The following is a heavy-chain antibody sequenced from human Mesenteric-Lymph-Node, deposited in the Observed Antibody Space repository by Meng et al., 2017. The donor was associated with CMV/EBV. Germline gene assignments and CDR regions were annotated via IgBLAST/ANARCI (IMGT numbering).Heavy chain of an antibody. CDR2: IISSGGTI. CDR3: ARTISGAFDI. D-gene: IGHD3-10*01. CDR1: GLTLGDYY. Sequence: GESLKISCATSGLTLGDYYMTWIRQAPGKGLEWVSYIISSGGTIYYADSVKGRFTISRDNAKNSLYLQMNSLRAEDTAVYYCARTISGAFDIWGQGTMVTVSS. J-gene: IGHJ3*02. V-gene: IGHV3-11*01.